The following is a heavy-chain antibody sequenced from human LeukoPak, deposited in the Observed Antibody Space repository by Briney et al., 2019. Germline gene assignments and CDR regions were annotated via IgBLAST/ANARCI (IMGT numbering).Heavy chain of an antibody. CDR1: GFTFSSYW. V-gene: IGHV3-74*01. Sequence: TGVSLRLSCAASGFTFSSYWMHWVRQAPGKGLVWVSRINSDGNSTNYADSVKGRFTISRDNAKNTLYLQMNSLRAEDTAVYFCAGVLDGSGSRSFDYWGQGTLVTVSS. D-gene: IGHD3-10*01. CDR3: AGVLDGSGSRSFDY. CDR2: INSDGNST. J-gene: IGHJ4*02.